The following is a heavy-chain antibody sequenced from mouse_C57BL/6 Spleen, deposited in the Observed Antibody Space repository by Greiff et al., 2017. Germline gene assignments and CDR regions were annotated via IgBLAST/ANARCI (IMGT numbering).Heavy chain of an antibody. CDR3: ARELGRLGRVFAY. D-gene: IGHD4-1*01. V-gene: IGHV5-17*01. CDR1: GFTFSDYG. J-gene: IGHJ3*01. CDR2: ISSGSSTI. Sequence: EVQLVESGGGLVKPGGSLKLSCAASGFTFSDYGMHWVRQAPEKGLEWVAYISSGSSTIYYADTVKGRFTISRDNAKNTLFLQMTSLRSEDTAMYYCARELGRLGRVFAYWGQGTLVTVSA.